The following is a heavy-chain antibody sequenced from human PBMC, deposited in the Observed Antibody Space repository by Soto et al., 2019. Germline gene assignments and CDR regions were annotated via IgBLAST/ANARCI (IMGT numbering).Heavy chain of an antibody. CDR2: IFAGFGTA. V-gene: IGHV1-69*12. CDR1: GDTFSRYS. D-gene: IGHD1-26*01. Sequence: QVQLVQSGAEVKKPGSLVKVSCKASGDTFSRYSIIWVRQAPGQGLEWMGGIFAGFGTATYAQKFHGRVLISADESTTTAYMEVTSLTYEDTAVYYCAVGASAAAAWYSHGMDVWGQGTTVTVSS. J-gene: IGHJ6*02. CDR3: AVGASAAAAWYSHGMDV.